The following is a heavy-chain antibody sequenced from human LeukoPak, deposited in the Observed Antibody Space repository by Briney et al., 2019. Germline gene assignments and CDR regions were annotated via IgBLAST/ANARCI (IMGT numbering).Heavy chain of an antibody. D-gene: IGHD1-14*01. CDR3: ARLTSLTHFDY. CDR2: IYYSGYT. J-gene: IGHJ4*02. CDR1: GGSISSSY. V-gene: IGHV4-59*08. Sequence: TSETLSLTCTVSGGSISSSYWSWVRQPPGKGLEWIGFIYYSGYTNYNPSLKSRVTISVDTSKNQFSLKLSSVTAADTAVYYCARLTSLTHFDYWGQGTLVPVSS.